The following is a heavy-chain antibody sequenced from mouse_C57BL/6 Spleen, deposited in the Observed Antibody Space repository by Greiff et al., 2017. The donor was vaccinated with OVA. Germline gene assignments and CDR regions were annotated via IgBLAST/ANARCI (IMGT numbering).Heavy chain of an antibody. Sequence: VQLQQSGAELVKPGASVKMSCTASGYTFTTYPIEWVQQTHGKSLEWIGNFHPYNDDTKYNEKCKGKATLTVEKSSSTVYLELSRLPADDSAVYYWASAYYGSSYGYAYWGQGTLVTVSA. J-gene: IGHJ3*01. D-gene: IGHD1-1*01. CDR2: FHPYNDDT. CDR3: ASAYYGSSYGYAY. CDR1: GYTFTTYP. V-gene: IGHV1-47*01.